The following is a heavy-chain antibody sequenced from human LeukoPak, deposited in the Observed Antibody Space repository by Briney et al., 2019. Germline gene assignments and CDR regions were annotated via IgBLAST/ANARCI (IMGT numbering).Heavy chain of an antibody. CDR1: GYTFTGYY. CDR2: INPNSGGT. J-gene: IGHJ6*03. D-gene: IGHD3-9*01. CDR3: ARDLSRCFDWFYYYYYTDV. V-gene: IGHV1-2*02. Sequence: ASVKVSCKASGYTFTGYYMHWVRQAPGQGLEWMGWINPNSGGTNYAQKFQGRVTMTRDTSISTAYMELSRLRSDDTAVYYCARDLSRCFDWFYYYYYTDVWGKGTTVTVSS.